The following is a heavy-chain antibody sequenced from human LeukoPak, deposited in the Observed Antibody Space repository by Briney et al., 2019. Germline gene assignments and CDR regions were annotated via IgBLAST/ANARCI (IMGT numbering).Heavy chain of an antibody. CDR1: GFTFSDYS. D-gene: IGHD5-18*01. CDR3: AKGGGYSYGFYRPGYYYMDV. V-gene: IGHV3-21*01. CDR2: ISSSSPYI. Sequence: PGGSLRLSCAASGFTFSDYSMNWVRQAPGKGLEWVASISSSSPYIYYTDSVKGRFTISRDNSKNTLYLQMNSLRAEDTAVYYCAKGGGYSYGFYRPGYYYMDVWGKGTTVTISS. J-gene: IGHJ6*03.